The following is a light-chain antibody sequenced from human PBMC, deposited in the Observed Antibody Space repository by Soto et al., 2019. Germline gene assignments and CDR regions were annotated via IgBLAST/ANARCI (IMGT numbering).Light chain of an antibody. J-gene: IGKJ5*01. CDR3: LQYGSSPHT. Sequence: ESVLTQSPAALSLSRGERAALSCRASQSVSSTYLGWYQQKPGQAPRLLISTASSRATGIPDRFSGSGSGTDFTLTITRLEPEDFAVYYCLQYGSSPHTFGQGTRLEIK. CDR2: TAS. V-gene: IGKV3-20*01. CDR1: QSVSSTY.